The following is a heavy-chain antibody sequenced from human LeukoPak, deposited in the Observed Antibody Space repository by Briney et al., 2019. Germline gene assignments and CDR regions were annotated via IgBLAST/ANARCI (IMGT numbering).Heavy chain of an antibody. CDR3: ASSSGAFGGVIDY. CDR1: GYSISSGYY. V-gene: IGHV4-38-2*01. D-gene: IGHD3-16*02. Sequence: SETLSLTCAVSGYSISSGYYWGWIRQPPGKGLEWIGSIYHSGSTYYNPSLKSRVTISVDTSKNQFSLKLSSVTAADTAVYYCASSSGAFGGVIDYWGQGTLVTVSS. J-gene: IGHJ4*02. CDR2: IYHSGST.